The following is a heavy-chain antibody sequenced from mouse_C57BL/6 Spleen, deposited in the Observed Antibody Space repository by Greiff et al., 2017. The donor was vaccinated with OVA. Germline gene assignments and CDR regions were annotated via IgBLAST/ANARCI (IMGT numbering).Heavy chain of an antibody. CDR2: MNPSTGGT. J-gene: IGHJ2*01. CDR1: GYSFTGYY. D-gene: IGHD2-5*01. V-gene: IGHV1-42*01. CDR3: AREGDYYSNRYFDY. Sequence: VQLQQSGPELVKPGASVKISCKASGYSFTGYYMNWVKQSPEKSLEWIGEMNPSTGGTTYNQKFKAKATLAVDKSSSTAYMQLKSLTSEDSAVYYCAREGDYYSNRYFDYWGQGTTLTVSS.